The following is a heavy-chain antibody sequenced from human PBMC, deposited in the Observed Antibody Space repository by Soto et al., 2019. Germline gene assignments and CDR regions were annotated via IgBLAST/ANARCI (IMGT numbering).Heavy chain of an antibody. CDR3: AREAPPDFWSGYYTGYYYYYGMDV. CDR2: IGAYNGNT. CDR1: GYTFTSYG. J-gene: IGHJ6*02. D-gene: IGHD3-3*01. V-gene: IGHV1-18*01. Sequence: QVQLVQSGAEVKKPGASVKVSCKASGYTFTSYGISWVRQAPGQGLEWMGWIGAYNGNTNYAQKLQGRVTMTTDTSTSTAYMELRSLRSDDTAVYYCAREAPPDFWSGYYTGYYYYYGMDVWGQGTTVTVSS.